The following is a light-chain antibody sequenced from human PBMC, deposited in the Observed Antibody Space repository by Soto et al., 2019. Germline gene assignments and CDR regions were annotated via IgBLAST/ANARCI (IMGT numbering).Light chain of an antibody. V-gene: IGKV1-33*01. CDR1: QDISNY. Sequence: DIQMTQSPSSLSASVGDRVTITCQASQDISNYLNWYQQKPGKAPKLLIYDASNLETGVPSRFSGSGSGTDFTCTISSLQPEDFATYDCQQYDKLPLSVGGGTKVEIK. CDR2: DAS. CDR3: QQYDKLPLS. J-gene: IGKJ4*01.